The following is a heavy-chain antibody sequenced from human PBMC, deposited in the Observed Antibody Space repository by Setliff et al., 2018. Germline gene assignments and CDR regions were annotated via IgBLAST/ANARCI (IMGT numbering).Heavy chain of an antibody. Sequence: SETLSLTCAAYGGTFSDYHWTWIRQSPEKGLEWIGEINHRGSTNYNPSLKSRVTISIDTSKDQFSLKLISMTAADTAVYYCRLTLPYDYDSSGSLWFMDVWGKGTTVTVSS. CDR2: INHRGST. CDR1: GGTFSDYH. J-gene: IGHJ6*03. D-gene: IGHD3-22*01. V-gene: IGHV4-34*03. CDR3: RLTLPYDYDSSGSLWFMDV.